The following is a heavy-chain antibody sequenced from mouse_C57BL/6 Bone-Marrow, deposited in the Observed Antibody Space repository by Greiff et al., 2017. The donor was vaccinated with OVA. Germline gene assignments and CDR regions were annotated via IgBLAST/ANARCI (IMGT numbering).Heavy chain of an antibody. CDR3: ARGTCGYFDY. CDR1: GYSITSGYY. V-gene: IGHV3-6*01. CDR2: ISYDGSN. Sequence: EVQRVESGPGLVKPSQSLSLTCSVTGYSITSGYYWNWIRQFPGNKLEWMGYISYDGSNNYNPSLKNRISITRDTSKNQFFLKLNSVTTEDTATYYCARGTCGYFDYWGQGTTLTVSS. J-gene: IGHJ2*01.